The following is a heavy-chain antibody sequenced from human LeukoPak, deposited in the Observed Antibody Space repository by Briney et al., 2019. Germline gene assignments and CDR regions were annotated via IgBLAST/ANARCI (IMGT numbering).Heavy chain of an antibody. J-gene: IGHJ4*02. CDR3: AIGRGGQQLGDF. V-gene: IGHV5-51*01. CDR2: IYTDDSDT. D-gene: IGHD6-13*01. CDR1: EYCIRNYC. Sequence: PGGSLKISCKHSEYCIRNYCVGLLRQLPGKGLELMGIIYTDDSDTRYSPSFQGRVTITADKSINTAYLEWSSLKASDTATYYCAIGRGGQQLGDFWGQGTLVTVSS.